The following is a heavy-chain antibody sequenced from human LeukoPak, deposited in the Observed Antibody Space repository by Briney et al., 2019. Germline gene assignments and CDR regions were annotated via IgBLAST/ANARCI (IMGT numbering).Heavy chain of an antibody. D-gene: IGHD1/OR15-1a*01. V-gene: IGHV3-30*02. CDR1: GFIFTDYG. J-gene: IGHJ4*02. Sequence: PGGSLRLSCAASGFIFTDYGMHWVRQAPGKGLEWLTFIRYDGSDKYYADSVKGRFTISRDNSKNTLYLQMNSLTSEDTAVYYCAKEGTASKPSDLYDWGQGILVTVSS. CDR3: AKEGTASKPSDLYD. CDR2: IRYDGSDK.